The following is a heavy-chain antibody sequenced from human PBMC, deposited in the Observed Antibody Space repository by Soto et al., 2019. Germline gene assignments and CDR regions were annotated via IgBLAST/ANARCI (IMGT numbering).Heavy chain of an antibody. CDR2: IYYSGST. D-gene: IGHD2-2*01. CDR1: GGSISSYY. Sequence: PSETLSLTCTVSGGSISSYYWSWIRQPPGKGLEWIGYIYYSGSTNYNPSLKSRVTISVDTSKNQFSLKLSSVTAADTAVYYCARVLIASLGYCSSTSCPPYYMDVWGKGTTVTGSS. CDR3: ARVLIASLGYCSSTSCPPYYMDV. V-gene: IGHV4-59*01. J-gene: IGHJ6*03.